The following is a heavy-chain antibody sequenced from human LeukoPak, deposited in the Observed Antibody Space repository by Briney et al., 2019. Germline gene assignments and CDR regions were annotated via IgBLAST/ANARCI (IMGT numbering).Heavy chain of an antibody. CDR2: IKPDGSEK. CDR3: ASGGYNWNRLDY. V-gene: IGHV3-7*01. Sequence: PGGSLRLSCAASGLTFSNSFMTWVRQGPGKGLEWVANIKPDGSEKYYMDSLKGRFTISRDNAKNSLYLQMNTLRAEDTAVYYCASGGYNWNRLDYWGQGTLVTVSS. CDR1: GLTFSNSF. D-gene: IGHD1-20*01. J-gene: IGHJ4*02.